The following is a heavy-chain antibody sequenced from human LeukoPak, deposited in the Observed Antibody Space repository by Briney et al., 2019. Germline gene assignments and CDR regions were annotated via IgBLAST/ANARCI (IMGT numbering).Heavy chain of an antibody. Sequence: SETLSLTCTVSGGSISNYHRSWIRQPPGKGLEWIGYIYSSGSTNYHPSLKSRVTMSVDTSKKQFSLKLTSVTAADTAVYYCARDPNYGGSVYYLDYWGQGTLVTVSS. CDR2: IYSSGST. CDR1: GGSISNYH. V-gene: IGHV4-59*01. D-gene: IGHD4-23*01. J-gene: IGHJ4*02. CDR3: ARDPNYGGSVYYLDY.